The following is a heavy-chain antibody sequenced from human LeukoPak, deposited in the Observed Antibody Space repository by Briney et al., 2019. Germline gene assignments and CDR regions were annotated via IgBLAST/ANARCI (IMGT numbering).Heavy chain of an antibody. V-gene: IGHV4-59*01. Sequence: PSETLSLTCTVSGGSISSYYWSWIRQPPGKGLEWIGYIYYSGSTNYNPSLKSRVTISVDTSKNQFSLKLSSVTAADTAVYYCARNYCSSTSCYNYYYYYGMDVWGQGTTVTVSS. CDR1: GGSISSYY. D-gene: IGHD2-2*02. CDR2: IYYSGST. CDR3: ARNYCSSTSCYNYYYYYGMDV. J-gene: IGHJ6*02.